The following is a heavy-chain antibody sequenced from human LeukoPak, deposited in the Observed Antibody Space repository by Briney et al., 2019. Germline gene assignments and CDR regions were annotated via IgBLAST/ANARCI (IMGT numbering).Heavy chain of an antibody. V-gene: IGHV4-39*01. CDR2: IYYSGST. J-gene: IGHJ6*03. D-gene: IGHD6-6*01. CDR3: ASIAARLIFDYYYYMDV. CDR1: GGSIISSSYY. Sequence: PSETLSLTCTVSGGSIISSSYYWGWIRQPPGKGLEWIGSIYYSGSTYYSPSLKSRVTISVDTSKNQFSLKLSSVTAADTAVYYCASIAARLIFDYYYYMDVWGKGTTVTVSS.